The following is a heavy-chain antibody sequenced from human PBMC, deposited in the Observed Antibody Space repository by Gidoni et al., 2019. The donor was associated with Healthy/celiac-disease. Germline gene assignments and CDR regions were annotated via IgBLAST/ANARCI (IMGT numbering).Heavy chain of an antibody. CDR1: GFTFSSYG. CDR3: AKEGVRFGELQYYFDY. J-gene: IGHJ4*02. D-gene: IGHD3-10*01. CDR2: ISYDGSNK. V-gene: IGHV3-30*18. Sequence: QVQLVESGGGVVQPGRSLRLSCAASGFTFSSYGMHWVRQAPGKGLEWVAVISYDGSNKYYADSVKGRFTISRDNSKNTLYLQMNSLRAEDTAVYYCAKEGVRFGELQYYFDYWGQGTLVTVSS.